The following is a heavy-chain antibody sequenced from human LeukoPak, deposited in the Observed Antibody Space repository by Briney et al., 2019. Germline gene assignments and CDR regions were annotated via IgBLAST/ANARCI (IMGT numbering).Heavy chain of an antibody. V-gene: IGHV3-30*02. D-gene: IGHD2-2*01. CDR1: GFTFSSYG. CDR2: IRYDGSNK. CDR3: ARDIVVVPAANLAY. J-gene: IGHJ4*02. Sequence: PGGSLRLSCAASGFTFSSYGMHWVRQAPAKGLEWVAFIRYDGSNKYYADSVKGRFTISRDNSKNTLYLQMNSLRAEDTAVYYCARDIVVVPAANLAYWGQGTLVTVSS.